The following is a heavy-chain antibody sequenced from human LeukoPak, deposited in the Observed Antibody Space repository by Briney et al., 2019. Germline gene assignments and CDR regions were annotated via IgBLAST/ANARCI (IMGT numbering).Heavy chain of an antibody. Sequence: ASVTVSCKASGYTFTDYYIHWVRQAPGQGLEWMGWIDPKSGGTIYAQKVQGRVTMNRETSMRTVYMEVSRLRSEDTAVYYCARVAEWYRKVPDDAFDIWGQGIMVTVSS. J-gene: IGHJ3*02. CDR1: GYTFTDYY. V-gene: IGHV1-2*02. CDR2: IDPKSGGT. CDR3: ARVAEWYRKVPDDAFDI. D-gene: IGHD3-3*01.